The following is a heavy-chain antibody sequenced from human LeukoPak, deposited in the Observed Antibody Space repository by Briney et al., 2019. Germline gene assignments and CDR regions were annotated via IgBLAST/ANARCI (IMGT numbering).Heavy chain of an antibody. CDR3: AKEGDILTGYYPPGYFDY. J-gene: IGHJ4*02. CDR1: GFTFSSYG. D-gene: IGHD3-9*01. Sequence: TGRFLRLSCAASGFTFSSYGMHWVRQAPGKGLEWVAVISYDGSNKYYADSVKGRFTISRDNSKNTLYLQMNSLRAEDTAVYYCAKEGDILTGYYPPGYFDYWGQGTLVTVSS. CDR2: ISYDGSNK. V-gene: IGHV3-30*18.